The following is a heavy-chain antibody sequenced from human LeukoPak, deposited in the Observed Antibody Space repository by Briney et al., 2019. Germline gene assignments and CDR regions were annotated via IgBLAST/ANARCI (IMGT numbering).Heavy chain of an antibody. CDR2: INPNSGGT. J-gene: IGHJ4*02. CDR3: ARDLPYYDFWSGYGS. Sequence: ASVKVSCKASGYTFTGYYMHWVRQAPGQGLEWMGWINPNSGGTNYAQKLQGRVTMTTDTSTSTAYMELRSLRSDDTAVYYCARDLPYYDFWSGYGSWGQGTLVTVSS. V-gene: IGHV1-2*02. CDR1: GYTFTGYY. D-gene: IGHD3-3*01.